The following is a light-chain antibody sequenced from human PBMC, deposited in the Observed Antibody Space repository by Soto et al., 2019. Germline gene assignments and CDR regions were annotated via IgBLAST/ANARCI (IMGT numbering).Light chain of an antibody. CDR2: EVT. CDR3: SSYTSSSTVV. Sequence: QSVLTQPASVSGSPGQSITISCTETSSDVGGYNYVSWYQQQPGKAPKLMIYEVTNRPLGVSNRFSGSKSGNTASLTISGLQAEDEADYYCSSYTSSSTVVFGGGTKLTVL. J-gene: IGLJ3*02. CDR1: SSDVGGYNY. V-gene: IGLV2-14*01.